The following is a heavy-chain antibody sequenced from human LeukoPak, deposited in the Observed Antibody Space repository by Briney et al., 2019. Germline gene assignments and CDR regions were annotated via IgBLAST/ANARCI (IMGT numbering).Heavy chain of an antibody. CDR3: ARGTVTMVDY. CDR1: RFTVSSNY. D-gene: IGHD3-10*01. V-gene: IGHV3-66*01. J-gene: IGHJ4*02. Sequence: PRGSLRLSRAASRFTVSSNYMSSVRQAPRRGLEWVSVIYSGGSTYYADSVKGRFTISRDNSKNTLFLQMNSLRAEDTAVYYCARGTVTMVDYWGQGTLVTVSS. CDR2: IYSGGST.